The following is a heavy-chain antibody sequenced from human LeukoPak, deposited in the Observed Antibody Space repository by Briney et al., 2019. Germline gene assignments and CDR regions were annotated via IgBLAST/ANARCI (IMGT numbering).Heavy chain of an antibody. J-gene: IGHJ4*02. CDR2: ISYSGST. V-gene: IGHV4-59*01. CDR3: ARGGWQHIMY. D-gene: IGHD1-14*01. CDR1: GGSISNNY. Sequence: SETLSLTCAVSGGSISNNYWSWIRQPPGKGLEWIGYISYSGSTNYNPSLKSRVTMSVYTSKNQFSLKLRSVTAADTAVYYCARGGWQHIMYWGQGTLVTVSA.